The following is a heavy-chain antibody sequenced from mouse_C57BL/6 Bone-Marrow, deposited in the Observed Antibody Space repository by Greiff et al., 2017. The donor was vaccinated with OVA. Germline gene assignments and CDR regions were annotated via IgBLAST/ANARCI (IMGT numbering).Heavy chain of an antibody. CDR3: ARKRDYYGSHWYFDV. CDR2: LWSGGST. Sequence: VKLMESGPGLVQPSQSLSITCTVSGFSLTSYGVHWVRQSPGKGLEWLGVLWSGGSTDYNAAFISRLSISKDNSKSQVFFKMNSLQADDTAIYYCARKRDYYGSHWYFDVWGTGTTVTVSS. J-gene: IGHJ1*03. D-gene: IGHD1-1*01. V-gene: IGHV2-2*01. CDR1: GFSLTSYG.